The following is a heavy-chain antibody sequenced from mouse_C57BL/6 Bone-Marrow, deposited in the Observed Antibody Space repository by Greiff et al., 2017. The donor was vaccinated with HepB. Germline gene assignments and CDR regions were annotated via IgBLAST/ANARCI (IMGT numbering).Heavy chain of an antibody. CDR2: ISDGGSYT. CDR1: GFTFSSYA. CDR3: ASSNFHFDY. D-gene: IGHD2-5*01. Sequence: EVMLVESGGGLVKPGVSLKLSCAASGFTFSSYAMSWVRQTPEKRLEWVATISDGGSYTYYPDNVKGRFTISRDNAKNNLYLQMSHLKSEDTAMYYCASSNFHFDYWGQGTTLTVSS. J-gene: IGHJ2*01. V-gene: IGHV5-4*03.